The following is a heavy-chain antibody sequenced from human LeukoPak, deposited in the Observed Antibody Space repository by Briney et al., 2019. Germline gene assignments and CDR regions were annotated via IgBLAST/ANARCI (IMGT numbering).Heavy chain of an antibody. CDR1: GFTFSDYY. CDR2: ISSSGSTI. V-gene: IGHV3-11*04. Sequence: GGSLRLSCAASGFTFSDYYMSWIRQAPGKGLEWVSYISSSGSTIYYADSVKGRFTISRANAKNSLYLQMNSLRAGDTAVYYCARTYYYDSSGYYPGYFDYWGQGTLVTVSS. CDR3: ARTYYYDSSGYYPGYFDY. D-gene: IGHD3-22*01. J-gene: IGHJ4*02.